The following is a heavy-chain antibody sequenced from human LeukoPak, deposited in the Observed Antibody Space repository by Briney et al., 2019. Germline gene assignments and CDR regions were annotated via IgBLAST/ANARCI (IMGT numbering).Heavy chain of an antibody. Sequence: LETLCLTCTVSGGSISSYYWSWIRQPPGKGLEWIGNIYDSGSTNYNPSLKSRVTISVDTSKNQCSLKLSSVTAADTAVYYCARQSISGSSLSYFDYWGQGTLGNVSS. CDR3: ARQSISGSSLSYFDY. J-gene: IGHJ4*02. D-gene: IGHD3-22*01. CDR1: GGSISSYY. CDR2: IYDSGST. V-gene: IGHV4-59*01.